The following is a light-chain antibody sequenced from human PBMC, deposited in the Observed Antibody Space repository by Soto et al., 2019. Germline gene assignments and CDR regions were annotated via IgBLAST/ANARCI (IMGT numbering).Light chain of an antibody. CDR2: DAF. J-gene: IGKJ4*01. Sequence: EIVLTQSPATLSLSPGERATLSCRASQSVSSYLAWYQQKPGQAPRLLIYDAFSRATGIPARFSGSGSGTDFTLTISSLEPEDFAVYYCQQRSTPLTFGGGTKVEIK. V-gene: IGKV3-11*01. CDR3: QQRSTPLT. CDR1: QSVSSY.